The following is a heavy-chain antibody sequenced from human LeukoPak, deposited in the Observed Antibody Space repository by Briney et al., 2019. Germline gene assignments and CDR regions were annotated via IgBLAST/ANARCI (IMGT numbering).Heavy chain of an antibody. Sequence: GGSLRLSCAASGFTFSSYWMSWVRQAPGKGLEWVANIKQDGSEKYYVDSVKGRFTISRDNAKNSLYLQMNSLRAEDTAVYYCARGGLEERYSPSDYYMDVWGKGTTVTVSS. J-gene: IGHJ6*03. CDR2: IKQDGSEK. D-gene: IGHD1/OR15-1a*01. CDR3: ARGGLEERYSPSDYYMDV. CDR1: GFTFSSYW. V-gene: IGHV3-7*01.